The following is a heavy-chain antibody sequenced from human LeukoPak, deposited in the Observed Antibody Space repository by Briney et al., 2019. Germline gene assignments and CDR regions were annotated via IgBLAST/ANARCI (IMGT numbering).Heavy chain of an antibody. CDR2: ISYDGSNE. Sequence: GGSLRLSCAASGFTFSSYGMHWVRQAPGKGLEWVAVISYDGSNEYYADSVKGRFTISRDNSKNTLYLQMNSLRAEDTAVYYCAKGIPFGELSVGMDVWGQGTTVTVSS. CDR3: AKGIPFGELSVGMDV. V-gene: IGHV3-30*18. D-gene: IGHD3-10*01. J-gene: IGHJ6*02. CDR1: GFTFSSYG.